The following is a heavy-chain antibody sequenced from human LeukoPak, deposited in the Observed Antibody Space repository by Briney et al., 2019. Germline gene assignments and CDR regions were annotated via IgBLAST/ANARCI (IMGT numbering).Heavy chain of an antibody. CDR1: GYSISSGYY. J-gene: IGHJ6*03. V-gene: IGHV4-38-2*02. D-gene: IGHD5-24*01. CDR2: IYHSGST. Sequence: SETLSLTCTVSGYSISSGYYWGWIRQPPGKGLEWIGSIYHSGSTYYNPSLKSRVTISVDTSKNQFSLKLSPVTAADTAVYYCARGNGYNYLDYYMDVWGKGTTVTVSS. CDR3: ARGNGYNYLDYYMDV.